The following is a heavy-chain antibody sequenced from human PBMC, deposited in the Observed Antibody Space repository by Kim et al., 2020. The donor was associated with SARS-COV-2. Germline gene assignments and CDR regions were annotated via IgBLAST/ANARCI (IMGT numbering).Heavy chain of an antibody. Sequence: TRYSPSFQGQVTISADKSISTAYLQWSSLKASDTAMYYCARRVYTNWFDPWGQGTLVTVSS. D-gene: IGHD2-8*01. J-gene: IGHJ5*02. CDR2: T. CDR3: ARRVYTNWFDP. V-gene: IGHV5-51*01.